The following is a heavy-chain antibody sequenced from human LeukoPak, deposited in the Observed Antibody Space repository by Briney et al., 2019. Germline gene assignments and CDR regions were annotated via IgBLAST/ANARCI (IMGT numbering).Heavy chain of an antibody. CDR1: GFTFSNAW. D-gene: IGHD3-10*02. CDR2: ISYDGSNK. J-gene: IGHJ4*02. V-gene: IGHV3-30-3*01. CDR3: ARDVRTVYFDY. Sequence: GGSLRLSCAASGFTFSNAWMSWVRQAPGKGLEWVAVISYDGSNKYYADSVKGRFTISRDNSKNTLYLQMNSLRAEDTAVYYCARDVRTVYFDYWGQGTLVTVSS.